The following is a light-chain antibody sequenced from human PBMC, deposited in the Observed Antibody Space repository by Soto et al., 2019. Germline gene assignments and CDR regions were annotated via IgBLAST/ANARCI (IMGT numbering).Light chain of an antibody. CDR2: GVS. V-gene: IGKV3-20*01. J-gene: IGKJ5*01. CDR1: QSVTSTF. Sequence: IVLTQSPGTLSLSTGERATLSCSASQSVTSTFLAWYQQKAGQAPRLLIYGVSTRATGIPDRFSGSGSGTDFTLTISRLDPEDFAVYYCQQYGTSPPITFGQGTRLEIK. CDR3: QQYGTSPPIT.